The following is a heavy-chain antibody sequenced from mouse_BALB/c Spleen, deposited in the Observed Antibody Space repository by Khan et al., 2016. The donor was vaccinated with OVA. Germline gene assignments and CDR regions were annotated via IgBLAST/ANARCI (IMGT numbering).Heavy chain of an antibody. CDR3: ARGGAAYYRNDGVSMEY. D-gene: IGHD2-14*01. Sequence: QIQLVQSGPELKKPGETVRISCKASGYTFTTAGIQWVQKMPGKGLKWIGWINTHSGVPKYAEDFKGRFAFSLEISVNTAYLQITNLKNGDTATXCVARGGAAYYRNDGVSMEYLCQGISVTVSS. CDR1: GYTFTTAG. CDR2: INTHSGVP. J-gene: IGHJ4*01. V-gene: IGHV9-4*02.